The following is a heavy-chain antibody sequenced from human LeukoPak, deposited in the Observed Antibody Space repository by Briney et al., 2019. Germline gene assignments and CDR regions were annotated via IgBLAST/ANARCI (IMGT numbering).Heavy chain of an antibody. CDR1: GFTFSSYW. J-gene: IGHJ4*02. V-gene: IGHV3-7*01. Sequence: GGSLRLSCAASGFTFSSYWMSWDRQATGKGLQWVANIKQDGSEKYYVDSVKGRFTISRDNAKNSLYLQMNSLRAEDTAVYYCARVTETYGGNFAFDYWGQGTLVTVSS. CDR2: IKQDGSEK. CDR3: ARVTETYGGNFAFDY. D-gene: IGHD4-23*01.